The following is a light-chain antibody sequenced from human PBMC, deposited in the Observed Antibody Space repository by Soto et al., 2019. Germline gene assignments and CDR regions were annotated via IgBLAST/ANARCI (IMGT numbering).Light chain of an antibody. J-gene: IGKJ4*01. CDR3: QQYYSPLPT. Sequence: IVMTQSPDSLAVSLGERATINCKSSQSVFYISNNKNYLAWYQQKPGQPPKLLIYWASTRESGVPDRFSGSGSGTDFTLTISSLRAEDVAIYYCQQYYSPLPTFGGGTKVEI. CDR1: QSVFYISNNKNY. CDR2: WAS. V-gene: IGKV4-1*01.